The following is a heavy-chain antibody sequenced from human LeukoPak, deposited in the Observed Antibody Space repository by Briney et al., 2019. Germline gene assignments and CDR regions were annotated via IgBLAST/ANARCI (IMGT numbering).Heavy chain of an antibody. CDR1: GYTLTELS. V-gene: IGHV1-24*01. CDR3: ATERDYYVSSGYRPGFDY. J-gene: IGHJ4*02. Sequence: GASVKVSCKVSGYTLTELSMHWVRQAPGKGLEWMGGFDPEDGETIYAQTFQGRVTMTEDTSTDTAYMELSSLRSEDTAVYYCATERDYYVSSGYRPGFDYWGQGTLVTVSP. D-gene: IGHD3-22*01. CDR2: FDPEDGET.